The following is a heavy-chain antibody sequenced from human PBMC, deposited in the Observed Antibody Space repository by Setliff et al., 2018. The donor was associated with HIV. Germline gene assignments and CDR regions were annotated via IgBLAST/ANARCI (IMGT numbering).Heavy chain of an antibody. CDR1: GFTFTNAW. CDR2: IKSKTDGETE. Sequence: PGGSLRLSCAASGFTFTNAWMSWVRQAPGKGLEWVGRIKSKTDGETEDYAAPVKSRFTISRDDSRSTLYLQMNSLITEDTALYYCTTAVAQNWYGSGKENYWGQGTLVTVSS. D-gene: IGHD3-10*01. J-gene: IGHJ4*02. V-gene: IGHV3-15*01. CDR3: TTAVAQNWYGSGKENY.